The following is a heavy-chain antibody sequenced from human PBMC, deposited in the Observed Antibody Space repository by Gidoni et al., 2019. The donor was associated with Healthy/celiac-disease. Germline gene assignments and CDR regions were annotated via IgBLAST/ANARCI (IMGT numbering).Heavy chain of an antibody. J-gene: IGHJ5*02. D-gene: IGHD3-10*01. V-gene: IGHV1-8*01. CDR1: GYTFTSYD. CDR2: MNPNSGNT. CDR3: ARGTLDGYWFDP. Sequence: GAEVKKPGASVKVSCKASGYTFTSYDINGVRQATGQGLEWMGWMNPNSGNTGYAQKFQGRVTMPRNTSISTAYMELSSLRSEDTAVYYCARGTLDGYWFDPWGQGTLVTVSS.